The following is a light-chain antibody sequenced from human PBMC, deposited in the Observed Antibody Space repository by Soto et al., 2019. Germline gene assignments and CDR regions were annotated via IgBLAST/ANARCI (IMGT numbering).Light chain of an antibody. CDR1: QSVSSNY. J-gene: IGKJ2*01. Sequence: IVLTQSPGTLSLSPGERATLSCRASQSVSSNYLAWYQQRPGQAPRVLIYGASSRATGIPDRFSGSGSGTDFTLTISRLEPEDFAVYFCHHYGNSPPNTFGQGTKVDIK. CDR2: GAS. CDR3: HHYGNSPPNT. V-gene: IGKV3-20*01.